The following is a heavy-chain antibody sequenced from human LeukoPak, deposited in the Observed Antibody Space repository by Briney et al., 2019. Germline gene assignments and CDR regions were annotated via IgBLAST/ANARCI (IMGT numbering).Heavy chain of an antibody. Sequence: PGGSLRLSCAASGFTFSSYAMSWVRQAPGMGLEWVSAISHSGDSAYYTDSVKGRFTISRDTSKNTLYLQMNSLRAEDTAVYYCAKYQGWYYDTYAFDVWGQGTMVTVSS. CDR2: ISHSGDSA. J-gene: IGHJ3*01. D-gene: IGHD3-22*01. CDR3: AKYQGWYYDTYAFDV. V-gene: IGHV3-23*01. CDR1: GFTFSSYA.